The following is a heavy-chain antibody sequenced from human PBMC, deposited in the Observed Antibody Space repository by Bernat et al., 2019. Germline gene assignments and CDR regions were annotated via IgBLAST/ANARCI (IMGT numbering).Heavy chain of an antibody. CDR1: GFTFSSYA. D-gene: IGHD6-13*01. V-gene: IGHV3-30*14. CDR3: ARGIGYTSDWYGWLDP. Sequence: QVQLVESGGGVVQPGRSLRLSCAASGFTFSSYAMHWVRQAPGKGLEWVAVISYDGSNKYYADSVKGRFTISRDNSKNTLYLQMNSLRVEDTAVYYCARGIGYTSDWYGWLDPWGQGTLVTVSS. J-gene: IGHJ5*02. CDR2: ISYDGSNK.